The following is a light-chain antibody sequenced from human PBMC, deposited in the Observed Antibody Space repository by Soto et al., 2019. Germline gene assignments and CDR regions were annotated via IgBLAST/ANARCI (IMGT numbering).Light chain of an antibody. CDR1: KXDIGVYDF. Sequence: QSALTQPHSASGSPGQSVTISCTGTKXDIGVYDFVSWYQHHSGKAPRLIIYEVVQRPSGVPDRFSGSKSGNTASLTVSGLQAADEADYFCKSYAGSNTYVFGSGTKVTIL. CDR3: KSYAGSNTYV. V-gene: IGLV2-8*01. J-gene: IGLJ1*01. CDR2: EVV.